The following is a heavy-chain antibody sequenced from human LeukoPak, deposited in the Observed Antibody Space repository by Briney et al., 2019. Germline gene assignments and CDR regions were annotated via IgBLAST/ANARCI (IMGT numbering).Heavy chain of an antibody. Sequence: ASVTVSCKASGGTFSSYAISWVRQAPGQGLEWMGGIIPIFGTANYAQKFQGRVTITADESTSTAYMELSSLRSEDTAVYYCAREADSGYSYGYGGDYWGQGTLVTVSS. CDR3: AREADSGYSYGYGGDY. CDR2: IIPIFGTA. CDR1: GGTFSSYA. J-gene: IGHJ4*02. V-gene: IGHV1-69*13. D-gene: IGHD5-18*01.